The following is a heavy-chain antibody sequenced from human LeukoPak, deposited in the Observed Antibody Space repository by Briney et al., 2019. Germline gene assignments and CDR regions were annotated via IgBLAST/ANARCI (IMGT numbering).Heavy chain of an antibody. D-gene: IGHD3-16*01. CDR2: ISYSGTT. CDR3: ARWADDYVWGSYSHYYYYYMDV. J-gene: IGHJ6*03. Sequence: SETLSLTCTVSGASISSSRYYWGWIRQPPGKGLEWIGSISYSGTTYHNPSLKSRIAISVDTSRNQFSLKLSSVTAADTAVYYCARWADDYVWGSYSHYYYYYMDVWGKGTTVTVSS. V-gene: IGHV4-39*07. CDR1: GASISSSRYY.